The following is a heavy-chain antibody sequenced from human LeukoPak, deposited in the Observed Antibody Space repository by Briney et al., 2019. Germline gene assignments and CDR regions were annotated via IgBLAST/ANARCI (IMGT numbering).Heavy chain of an antibody. D-gene: IGHD3-16*01. CDR2: INIDGSGT. V-gene: IGHV3-74*01. J-gene: IGHJ4*02. Sequence: GGSLRLSCAASGLTFSNYWIHWVRQAPGKGLVWVSRINIDGSGTIYADSVKGRFTISRDNAKNTLYLQMNSLRAEDTAVYYCARGAPWGNYFDYWGQGTLVTVSS. CDR3: ARGAPWGNYFDY. CDR1: GLTFSNYW.